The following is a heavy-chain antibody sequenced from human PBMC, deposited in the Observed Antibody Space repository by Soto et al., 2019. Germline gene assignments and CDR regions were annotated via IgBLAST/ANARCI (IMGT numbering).Heavy chain of an antibody. CDR2: IKSRTDGGTI. J-gene: IGHJ2*01. CDR1: GFSFSNAFSESW. D-gene: IGHD2-8*01. CDR3: ATGKTENG. Sequence: EVQLVESGGGLVQPGGSLRLSCAASGFSFSNAFSESWVNWVRQAPGKGLEWVGRIKSRTDGGTIDYAAPVNGRFTISRDDSKNTVSVLMNSLRTEDTAVYDCATGKTENGWGSGTLVTVSS. V-gene: IGHV3-15*07.